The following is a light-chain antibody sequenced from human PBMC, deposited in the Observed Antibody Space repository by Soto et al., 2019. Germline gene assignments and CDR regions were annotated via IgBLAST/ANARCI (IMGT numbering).Light chain of an antibody. Sequence: DIQMTQSPSSLSAYVGDRVTITCQASHDILNFLNWYQHKPGKAPKLLISDASTLETGVPSRFSGSGSGTNFTFTIKSLQPEDIATYFCQQYDNLPPETFGQGTNVEIK. V-gene: IGKV1-33*01. CDR2: DAS. CDR3: QQYDNLPPET. CDR1: HDILNF. J-gene: IGKJ1*01.